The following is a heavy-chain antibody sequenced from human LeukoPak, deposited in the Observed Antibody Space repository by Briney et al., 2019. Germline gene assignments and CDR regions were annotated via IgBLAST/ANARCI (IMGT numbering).Heavy chain of an antibody. V-gene: IGHV4-34*01. D-gene: IGHD3-3*01. CDR3: ASRITIFGVVIED. CDR2: INHSGST. CDR1: GGSFSGYY. J-gene: IGHJ4*01. Sequence: SETLSLTCAVYGGSFSGYYWSWIRQPPGKGLEWIGEINHSGSTNYNPSLKSRVTISVDTSKNQFSLKLSSVTAADTAVYYCASRITIFGVVIEDWDQGTLVTVSS.